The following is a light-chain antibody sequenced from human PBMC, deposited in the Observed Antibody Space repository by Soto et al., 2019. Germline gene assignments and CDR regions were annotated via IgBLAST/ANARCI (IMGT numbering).Light chain of an antibody. CDR1: QSVSNNY. J-gene: IGKJ1*01. V-gene: IGKV3-20*01. CDR2: GAS. CDR3: QQYGTSPWT. Sequence: EIVLTQSAGTLSLSLGEIATLSCRASQSVSNNYLAWYHQKPGRAPRLVIYGASSRATGIPDRFSGSGSGADFPLTISRLEPEDCAVYYCQQYGTSPWTFGQGTRVEIK.